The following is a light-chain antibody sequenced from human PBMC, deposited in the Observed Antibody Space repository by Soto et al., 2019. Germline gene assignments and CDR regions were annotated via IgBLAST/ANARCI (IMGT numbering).Light chain of an antibody. CDR1: QSVSSSY. J-gene: IGKJ3*01. CDR3: QQYGSSPGFT. CDR2: GAS. V-gene: IGKV3-20*01. Sequence: EIVLTQSPGTLSLSPGERATLSCRASQSVSSSYLAWYQQKPGQAPRLLIYGASSRATGIPDRFSGSGSGIYFTLTISRRESEDFAVYYCQQYGSSPGFTFGPGTKVDIK.